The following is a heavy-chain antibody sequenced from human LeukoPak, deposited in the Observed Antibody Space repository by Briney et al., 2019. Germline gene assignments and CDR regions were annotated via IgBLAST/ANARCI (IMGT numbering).Heavy chain of an antibody. D-gene: IGHD3-10*01. CDR3: ARARITMVRGVIIDY. Sequence: SETLSLTCAVYGGSFSGYDWSWLRQPPGKGLEWIGEINHSGSTNYNPSLKSRVTISVDTSKNQFSLKLSSVTAADTAVYYCARARITMVRGVIIDYWGQGTLVTVSS. CDR1: GGSFSGYD. CDR2: INHSGST. J-gene: IGHJ4*02. V-gene: IGHV4-34*01.